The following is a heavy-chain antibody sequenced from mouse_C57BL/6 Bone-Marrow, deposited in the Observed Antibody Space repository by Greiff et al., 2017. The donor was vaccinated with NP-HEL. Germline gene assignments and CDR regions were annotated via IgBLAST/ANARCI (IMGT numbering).Heavy chain of an antibody. D-gene: IGHD2-12*01. V-gene: IGHV3-6*01. J-gene: IGHJ2*01. CDR1: GYSITSGYY. Sequence: DVKLQESGPGLVKPSQSLSLTCSVTGYSITSGYYWNWIRQFPGNKLEWMGYISYDGSNNYNPSLKNRISITRDSSKNQFFLKLNSVTTEDTATYYCAREGVIVFDYWGQGTTLTVSS. CDR2: ISYDGSN. CDR3: AREGVIVFDY.